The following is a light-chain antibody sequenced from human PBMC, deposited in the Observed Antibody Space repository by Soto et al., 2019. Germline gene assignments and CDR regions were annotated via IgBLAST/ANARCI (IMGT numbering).Light chain of an antibody. Sequence: EIVMTHAPATLSVSPGERATLSFRASQSMGSNVAWYQQKPGQAPRLLIYDASSRATGIPDRFSGGGSGTDFTLTISRLEPEDFAVYYCQQFSSYPLTYGGGTKVDIK. J-gene: IGKJ4*01. CDR1: QSMGSN. CDR2: DAS. V-gene: IGKV3-20*01. CDR3: QQFSSYPLT.